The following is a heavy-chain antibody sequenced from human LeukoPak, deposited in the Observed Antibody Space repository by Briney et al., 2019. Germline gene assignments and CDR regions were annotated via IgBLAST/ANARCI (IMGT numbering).Heavy chain of an antibody. D-gene: IGHD6-6*01. CDR3: AKVPQATRPGRWYFDL. J-gene: IGHJ2*01. V-gene: IGHV3-74*01. Sequence: GGSLRLSCAASGFTFSSYWMHWVRQAPGKGLVWVSRINTDGSSTSYADSVKGRLTISRDNSKNTLFLQMNSLRAEDTAVYYCAKVPQATRPGRWYFDLWGRGTLVTVSS. CDR2: INTDGSST. CDR1: GFTFSSYW.